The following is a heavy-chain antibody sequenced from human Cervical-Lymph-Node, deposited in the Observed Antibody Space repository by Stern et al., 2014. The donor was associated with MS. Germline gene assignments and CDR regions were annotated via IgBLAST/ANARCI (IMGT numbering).Heavy chain of an antibody. CDR1: GGTFSNYA. J-gene: IGHJ3*01. Sequence: QVQLVQSGAEMKKPGASVKVSCQASGGTFSNYAFNWVRQAPGQGLEWVGLIIPKYGTPNYAQKCQGRVTIIADESTVYMELTSLRSEDAAVYYCAIFHPPRWGQGTMVTVSS. CDR3: AIFHPPR. V-gene: IGHV1-69*01. CDR2: IIPKYGTP.